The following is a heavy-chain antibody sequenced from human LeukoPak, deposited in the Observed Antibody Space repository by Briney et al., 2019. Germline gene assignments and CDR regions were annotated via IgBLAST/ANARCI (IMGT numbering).Heavy chain of an antibody. J-gene: IGHJ5*02. D-gene: IGHD2-2*01. CDR2: INHSGST. V-gene: IGHV4-34*01. CDR3: ARGRVVPSNWFDP. CDR1: GGSFSGYY. Sequence: SETLSLTGAVYGGSFSGYYWSWIRQPPGKGLEWIGEINHSGSTNYNPSLKSRVTISVDTSKNQFSLKPSSVTAADTAVYYCARGRVVPSNWFDPWGQGTLVTVSS.